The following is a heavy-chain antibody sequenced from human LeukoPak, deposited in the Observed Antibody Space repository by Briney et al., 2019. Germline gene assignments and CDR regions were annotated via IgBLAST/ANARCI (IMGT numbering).Heavy chain of an antibody. J-gene: IGHJ4*02. Sequence: GGSLRLSCAASGFTFSRYWMSWVRQAPGKGLEWVANIKEDGSEKYYVDSVKGRFTISRDNAKNSLHLQMNSLRAEDTAVYYCARPLYYDSSGYYYPGGYWGQGTLVTVSS. CDR1: GFTFSRYW. CDR3: ARPLYYDSSGYYYPGGY. V-gene: IGHV3-7*01. CDR2: IKEDGSEK. D-gene: IGHD3-22*01.